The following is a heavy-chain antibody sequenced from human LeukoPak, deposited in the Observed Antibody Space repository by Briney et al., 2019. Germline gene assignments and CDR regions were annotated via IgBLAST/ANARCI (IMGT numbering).Heavy chain of an antibody. J-gene: IGHJ4*02. CDR3: ARGPPRQFWSGYYRLDY. D-gene: IGHD3-3*01. CDR2: INHSGST. Sequence: SETLSLTCAVYGGSFCGYYWSWIRQPPGKGLEWIGEINHSGSTNYNPSLKSRVTISVDTSKNQFSLKLSSVTAADTAVYYCARGPPRQFWSGYYRLDYWGQGTLVTVSS. V-gene: IGHV4-34*01. CDR1: GGSFCGYY.